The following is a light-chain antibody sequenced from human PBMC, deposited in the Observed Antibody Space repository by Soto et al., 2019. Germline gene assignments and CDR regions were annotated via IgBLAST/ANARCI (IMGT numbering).Light chain of an antibody. Sequence: EIVLTQSPGTLSLSPGDRATLSCRASQRISANYVAWYQQKPGQAPRLLIYAASTRASGIPARFTGSGSGTDFTLTISRLGPEDSAMYYCQQYGSSSYTFGQGTNLEIK. V-gene: IGKV3-20*01. CDR3: QQYGSSSYT. CDR1: QRISANY. CDR2: AAS. J-gene: IGKJ2*01.